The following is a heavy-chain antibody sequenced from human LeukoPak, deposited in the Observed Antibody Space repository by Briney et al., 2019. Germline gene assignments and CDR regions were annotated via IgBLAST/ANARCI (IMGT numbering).Heavy chain of an antibody. CDR3: AGGPPLRGSYDY. CDR2: FDPEDGET. V-gene: IGHV1-24*01. D-gene: IGHD1-26*01. CDR1: GYTLTELS. Sequence: ASVKVSCKVSGYTLTELSMHWVRQAPGKGLAWMGGFDPEDGETIYAQKFQGRVTMTEDTSTDTAYMELSSLRSEDTAVYYCAGGPPLRGSYDYWGQGTLVTVSS. J-gene: IGHJ4*02.